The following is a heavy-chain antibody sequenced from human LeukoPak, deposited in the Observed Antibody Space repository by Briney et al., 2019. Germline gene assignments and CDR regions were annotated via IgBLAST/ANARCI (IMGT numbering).Heavy chain of an antibody. V-gene: IGHV3-7*01. CDR3: ARDKIVGATHFDY. CDR2: IKQDGSET. J-gene: IGHJ4*02. Sequence: GGSLGLSCAASGFTFSSYWMSWVRQAPGKGLEWVANIKQDGSETYYVDSVKGRFTISRDNAKNSLYLQMNSLRAEDTAVYYCARDKIVGATHFDYWGQGALVTVSS. D-gene: IGHD1-26*01. CDR1: GFTFSSYW.